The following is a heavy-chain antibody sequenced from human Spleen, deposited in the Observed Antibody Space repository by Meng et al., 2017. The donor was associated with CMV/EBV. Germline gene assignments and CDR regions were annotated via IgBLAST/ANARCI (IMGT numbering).Heavy chain of an antibody. CDR2: ISGSGGST. J-gene: IGHJ6*02. CDR3: AKDLGSGYYYGMDV. V-gene: IGHV3-23*01. Sequence: GESLKISCAASGFTFSSYAMSWVRQAPGKGLEWVSAISGSGGSTYYADSVKGRFTISRDNSKNTLYLQMNSLRADDTAVYHCAKDLGSGYYYGMDVWGQGTTVTVSS. D-gene: IGHD3-22*01. CDR1: GFTFSSYA.